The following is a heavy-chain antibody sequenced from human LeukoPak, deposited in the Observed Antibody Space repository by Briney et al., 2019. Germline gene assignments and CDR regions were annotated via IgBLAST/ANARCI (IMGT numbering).Heavy chain of an antibody. J-gene: IGHJ4*02. Sequence: GGSLRLSCAASGFTFSSYSMNWVRQAPGKGLKWVSSISSSSSYIYYADSVKGRFTISRDSAKNSLYLQMNSLRAEDTAVYYCAREVIAAAGNDYWGQGTLVTVSS. CDR3: AREVIAAAGNDY. V-gene: IGHV3-21*01. CDR2: ISSSSSYI. D-gene: IGHD6-13*01. CDR1: GFTFSSYS.